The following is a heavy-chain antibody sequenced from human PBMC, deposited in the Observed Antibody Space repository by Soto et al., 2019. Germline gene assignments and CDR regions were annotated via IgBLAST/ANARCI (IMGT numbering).Heavy chain of an antibody. V-gene: IGHV3-23*01. D-gene: IGHD3-22*01. CDR2: ISGRGGST. Sequence: EVQLLESGGGLVQPGGSLRLSCAASGFTFSSYAMSWVLQAPGKGLEWVSAISGRGGSTYYADSVKGRFTISRDSSTHTLYLQMNCMRAEDTAVYYCAKDNVGGYYDSNGWGLFDYWGQGTLVTVSS. J-gene: IGHJ4*02. CDR3: AKDNVGGYYDSNGWGLFDY. CDR1: GFTFSSYA.